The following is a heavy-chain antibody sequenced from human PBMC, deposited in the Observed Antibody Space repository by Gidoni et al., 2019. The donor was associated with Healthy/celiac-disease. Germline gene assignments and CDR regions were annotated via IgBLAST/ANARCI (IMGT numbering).Heavy chain of an antibody. D-gene: IGHD1-26*01. CDR3: ASYSGSYSRWFDH. J-gene: IGHJ5*02. V-gene: IGHV4-59*01. CDR2: IYYSGST. CDR1: GGSISSYF. Sequence: QVQLQESAPGLVKPSETLSLTCTVSGGSISSYFWSWIRQPPGKGLEWIGYIYYSGSTNYKPSLKSRVTISVDTSKNQFSLKLSSVTAADTAVYYCASYSGSYSRWFDHWGQGTLVTVSS.